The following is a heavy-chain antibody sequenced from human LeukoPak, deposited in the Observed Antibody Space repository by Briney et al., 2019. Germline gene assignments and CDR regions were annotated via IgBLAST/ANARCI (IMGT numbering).Heavy chain of an antibody. Sequence: SETLSLTCTVSGGSISSSSYYWGWIRQPPGTGLEWIGSIYYSGSTYYNPSLKSRVTISVDTSKNQFSLKLSSVTAADTAVYYCARFMITFGGVPSDWFDPWGQGTLVTVSS. D-gene: IGHD3-16*01. CDR3: ARFMITFGGVPSDWFDP. V-gene: IGHV4-39*07. J-gene: IGHJ5*02. CDR1: GGSISSSSYY. CDR2: IYYSGST.